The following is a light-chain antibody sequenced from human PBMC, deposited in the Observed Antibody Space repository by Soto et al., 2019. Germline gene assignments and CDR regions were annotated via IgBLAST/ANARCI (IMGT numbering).Light chain of an antibody. CDR3: QQYNSYPYT. Sequence: DIQMTQSPSTVCASVGDEVAITCRASQSISTWLAWYQQKPGKAPNLLIYDASTLESGGPSGFSGSGSGTEFTLTISSLQPDDSATYYCQQYNSYPYTFGQGTRLEI. V-gene: IGKV1-5*01. J-gene: IGKJ5*01. CDR1: QSISTW. CDR2: DAS.